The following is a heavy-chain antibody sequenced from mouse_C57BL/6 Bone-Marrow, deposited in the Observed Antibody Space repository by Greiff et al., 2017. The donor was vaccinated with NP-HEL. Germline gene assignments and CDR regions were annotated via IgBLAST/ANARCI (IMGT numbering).Heavy chain of an antibody. CDR2: ISSGSSTI. CDR1: GFTFSDYG. D-gene: IGHD2-12*01. J-gene: IGHJ4*01. V-gene: IGHV5-17*01. Sequence: EVMLVESGGGLVKPGGSLKLSCAASGFTFSDYGMHWVRQAPEKGLEWVAYISSGSSTIYYADTVKGRFTISRDNAKNTLFLQMTSLRCEDTAMYYCARRYRGLYYYAMDYWGQGTSVTVSS. CDR3: ARRYRGLYYYAMDY.